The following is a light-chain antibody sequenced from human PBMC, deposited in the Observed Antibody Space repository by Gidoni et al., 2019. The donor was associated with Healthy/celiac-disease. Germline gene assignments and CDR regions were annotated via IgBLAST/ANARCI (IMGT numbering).Light chain of an antibody. Sequence: EIVLTQPPATLSLSPGERATLSCRASQSVSSYLAWYQQKPGQAPRLLIYDASNRATGIPARFSGSGSGTDFTLTISSLEPEDFAVYYCQQGSNWPITFGQGTRLEIK. V-gene: IGKV3-11*01. CDR1: QSVSSY. CDR3: QQGSNWPIT. J-gene: IGKJ5*01. CDR2: DAS.